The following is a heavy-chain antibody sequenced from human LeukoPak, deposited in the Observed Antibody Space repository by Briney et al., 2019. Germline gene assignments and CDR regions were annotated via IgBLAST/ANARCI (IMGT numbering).Heavy chain of an antibody. CDR2: ISGRDGGT. J-gene: IGHJ4*02. V-gene: IGHV3-23*01. D-gene: IGHD1-26*01. CDR1: GFTFSTYA. Sequence: GGSPRLSCVASGFTFSTYAMGWVRQVPGKGLEWVSGISGRDGGTYYADSVKGRFTISRDNSKNTLYLQMNSLRAEDTAIYYCAKAGSIRFDYWGQGTLVTVSS. CDR3: AKAGSIRFDY.